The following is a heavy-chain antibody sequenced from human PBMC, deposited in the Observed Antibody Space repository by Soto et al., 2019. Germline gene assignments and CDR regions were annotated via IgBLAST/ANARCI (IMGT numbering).Heavy chain of an antibody. V-gene: IGHV3-30-3*01. CDR3: SRDGYSGRSDGFDI. CDR2: ISYDGNNE. CDR1: GFTFSAYT. J-gene: IGHJ3*02. Sequence: QVQLVESGGGVVQPGRSLRLSCAASGFTFSAYTMHWVRQPPGKGLEWVAVISYDGNNERYTDPVKGRFTVSRDNSKSTLYLQMNSLKSEDTAVYYCSRDGYSGRSDGFDIWGQGTIVPVSS. D-gene: IGHD1-26*01.